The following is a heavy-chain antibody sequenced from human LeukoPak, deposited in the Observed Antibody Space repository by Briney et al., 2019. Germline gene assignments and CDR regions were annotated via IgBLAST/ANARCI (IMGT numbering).Heavy chain of an antibody. Sequence: PGGSLRLSSAASGFTSSNYGMHWVRHAPGKGLEWVAFIRYDGSTEYYAASVKGRFTISRDNSKNTLNLQMNSPRAEDAGVYYCAKDFVGSSWPYYLDYWGQGTLVTVSS. J-gene: IGHJ4*02. CDR2: IRYDGSTE. D-gene: IGHD6-13*01. CDR1: GFTSSNYG. V-gene: IGHV3-30*02. CDR3: AKDFVGSSWPYYLDY.